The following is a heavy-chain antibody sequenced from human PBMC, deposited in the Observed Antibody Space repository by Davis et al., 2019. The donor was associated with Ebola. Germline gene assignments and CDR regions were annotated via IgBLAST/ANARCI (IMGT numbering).Heavy chain of an antibody. V-gene: IGHV1-18*04. CDR1: GYTFTSYG. Sequence: AASVKVSCKASGYTFTSYGISWVRQAPGQGLEWMGWVHGGNGNTKYSQRFQGRVTITTDTSASTVYLDLTSLRSEDTAVFYCARASFGYNSGWYADYWGPGSLVTVSS. CDR2: VHGGNGNT. J-gene: IGHJ4*02. D-gene: IGHD6-19*01. CDR3: ARASFGYNSGWYADY.